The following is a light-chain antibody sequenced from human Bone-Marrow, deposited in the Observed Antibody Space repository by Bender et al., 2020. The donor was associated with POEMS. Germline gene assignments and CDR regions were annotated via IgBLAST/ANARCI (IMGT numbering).Light chain of an antibody. V-gene: IGLV2-14*02. J-gene: IGLJ3*02. CDR2: DVT. Sequence: QSALTQPASVSGSPGQAISISCTGTNNDVVNYNLVSWYQQHPGKAPKLIIYDVTNRPSGVSNRFSGSKSDNTASLTISGLQAEDEADYYCAAWEDSLNGWVFGGGTKLTVL. CDR1: NNDVVNYNL. CDR3: AAWEDSLNGWV.